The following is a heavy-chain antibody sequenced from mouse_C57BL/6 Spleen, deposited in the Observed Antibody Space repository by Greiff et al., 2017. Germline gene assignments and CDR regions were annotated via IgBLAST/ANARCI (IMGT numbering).Heavy chain of an antibody. CDR2: ISSGSSTI. CDR3: ASQIYYGGFDV. Sequence: EVKLMESGGGLVKPGGSLKLSCAASGFTFSDYGMHWVRQAPEKGLEWVAYISSGSSTIYYADTVKGRFTISRDNAKNTLFLQMTSLRSEDTAMYYCASQIYYGGFDVWGTGTTVTVSS. J-gene: IGHJ1*03. V-gene: IGHV5-17*01. CDR1: GFTFSDYG. D-gene: IGHD2-1*01.